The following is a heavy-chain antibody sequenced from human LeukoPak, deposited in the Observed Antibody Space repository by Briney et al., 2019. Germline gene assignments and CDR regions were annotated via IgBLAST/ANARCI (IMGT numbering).Heavy chain of an antibody. J-gene: IGHJ5*02. V-gene: IGHV4-59*01. Sequence: SETLSLTCTVSGGSISSYYWSWIRQPPGKGLEWIGYIYYSGSTNYNPSLKSRVTISVDTSKNQFSLKLSSVTAADTAVYYCAKDQSGSSGYYWFDPWGQGTLVTVSS. CDR1: GGSISSYY. D-gene: IGHD3-22*01. CDR3: AKDQSGSSGYYWFDP. CDR2: IYYSGST.